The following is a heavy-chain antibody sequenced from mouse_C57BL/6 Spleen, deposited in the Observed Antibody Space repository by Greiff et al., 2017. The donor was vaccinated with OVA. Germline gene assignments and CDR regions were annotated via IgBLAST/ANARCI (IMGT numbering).Heavy chain of an antibody. J-gene: IGHJ2*01. CDR1: GFNIKNTY. CDR3: ARIYYYGSSPHFDD. V-gene: IGHV14-3*01. D-gene: IGHD1-1*01. CDR2: IDPANGNT. Sequence: VQLQQSVAELVRPGASVKLSCTASGFNIKNTYMHWVKQRPKQGLEWIGRIDPANGNTTYAPKFQGKATITADTSSNTAYLQLSSLTSEDTAIYYCARIYYYGSSPHFDDWGQGTTLTVSS.